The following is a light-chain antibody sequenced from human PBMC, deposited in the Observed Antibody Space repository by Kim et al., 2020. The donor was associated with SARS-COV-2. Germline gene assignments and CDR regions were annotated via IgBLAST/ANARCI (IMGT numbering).Light chain of an antibody. Sequence: ELTQPPSASGTPGQRVTISCSGSRSNIGSNAVNWYQQLPGTAPKLLIYSNDHRPSGVPDRFSGSKSGTSASLAISGLQSEDEADYYCAAWDDSLNGVIFDGGTQLTVL. CDR1: RSNIGSNA. CDR2: SND. J-gene: IGLJ2*01. V-gene: IGLV1-44*01. CDR3: AAWDDSLNGVI.